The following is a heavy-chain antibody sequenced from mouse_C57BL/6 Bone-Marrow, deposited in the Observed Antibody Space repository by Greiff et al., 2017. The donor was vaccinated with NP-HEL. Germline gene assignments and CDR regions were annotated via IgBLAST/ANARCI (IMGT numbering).Heavy chain of an antibody. J-gene: IGHJ4*01. CDR1: GFTFSDYY. CDR3: ARPRYGYDIYAMDY. D-gene: IGHD2-2*01. CDR2: ISNGGGST. V-gene: IGHV5-12*01. Sequence: EVKVVESGGGLVQPGGSLKLSCAASGFTFSDYYMYWVRQTPEKRLEWVAYISNGGGSTYYPDTVKGRFTISRDNAKNTLYLQMSRLKSEDTAMYYCARPRYGYDIYAMDYWGQGTSVTVSS.